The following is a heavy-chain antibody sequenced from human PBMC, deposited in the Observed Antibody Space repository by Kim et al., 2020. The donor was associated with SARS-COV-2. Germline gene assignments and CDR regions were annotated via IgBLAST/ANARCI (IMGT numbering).Heavy chain of an antibody. V-gene: IGHV3-11*03. CDR2: ISSSSSYT. Sequence: GGSLRLSCAASGFTFSDYYMSWIRQAPGKGLEWVSYISSSSSYTNYADSVKGRFTISRDNAKNSLYLQMNSLRAEDTAVYYCRGWRLLPHYYYYYYGMDVWGQGTTVTVSS. D-gene: IGHD2-21*01. CDR1: GFTFSDYY. J-gene: IGHJ6*02. CDR3: RGWRLLPHYYYYYYGMDV.